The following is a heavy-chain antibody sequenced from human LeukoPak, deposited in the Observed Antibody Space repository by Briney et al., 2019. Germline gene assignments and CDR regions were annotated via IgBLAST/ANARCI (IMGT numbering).Heavy chain of an antibody. Sequence: GGSLRLSCAASGFTFDDYAMHWVRQAPGKGLEWVSLISWDGGSTYYADSVKGRFTISRDNSKNSLYLQMNSLRAEDTALYYCAKSTYNWNDLDYWGQGTLVTVSS. CDR3: AKSTYNWNDLDY. V-gene: IGHV3-43D*03. J-gene: IGHJ4*02. CDR2: ISWDGGST. CDR1: GFTFDDYA. D-gene: IGHD1-1*01.